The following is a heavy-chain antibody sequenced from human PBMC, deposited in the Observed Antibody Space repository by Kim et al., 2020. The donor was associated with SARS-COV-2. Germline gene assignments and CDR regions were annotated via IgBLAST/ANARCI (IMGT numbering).Heavy chain of an antibody. Sequence: GGSLRLSCAASGFTVSSNYMSWVRQAPGKGLEWVSVIYSGGSTYYADSVKGRFTISRDNSKNTLYLQMNSLGAEDTAVYYCARDNGSGSWDDYYYYYGMDVWGQGTTVTVSS. D-gene: IGHD3-10*01. V-gene: IGHV3-53*01. CDR3: ARDNGSGSWDDYYYYYGMDV. CDR1: GFTVSSNY. J-gene: IGHJ6*02. CDR2: IYSGGST.